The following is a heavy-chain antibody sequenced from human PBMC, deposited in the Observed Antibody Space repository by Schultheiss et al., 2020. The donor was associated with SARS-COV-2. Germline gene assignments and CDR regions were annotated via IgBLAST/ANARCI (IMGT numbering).Heavy chain of an antibody. CDR2: IWYDGSNK. Sequence: GGSLRLSCAASGFTFSSYGMHWVRQAPGKGLEWVAVIWYDGSNKYYADSVKGRFTISRDNSKNTLYLQMNSLRAEDTAVYYCARGGSGMATIQTGPHDAFDIWGQGTMVTVSS. V-gene: IGHV3-33*01. J-gene: IGHJ3*02. D-gene: IGHD5-24*01. CDR3: ARGGSGMATIQTGPHDAFDI. CDR1: GFTFSSYG.